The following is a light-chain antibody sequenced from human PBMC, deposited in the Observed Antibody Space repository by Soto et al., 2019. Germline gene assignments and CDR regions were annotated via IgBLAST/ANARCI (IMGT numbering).Light chain of an antibody. CDR2: GAS. CDR3: QQYGGSPQT. V-gene: IGKV3-20*01. J-gene: IGKJ1*01. Sequence: EIVLTQSPGTLALSPGEGATLSCRASQSVSKYLAWYQQKPGQAPRLLIYGASSRATGIPDSFSGSGSGTDFTLTISRLEPADFEVYYGQQYGGSPQTFGQGTKVEIK. CDR1: QSVSKY.